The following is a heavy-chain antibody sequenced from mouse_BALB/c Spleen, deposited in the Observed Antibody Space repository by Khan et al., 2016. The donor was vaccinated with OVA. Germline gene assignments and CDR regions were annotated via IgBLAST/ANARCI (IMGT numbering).Heavy chain of an antibody. CDR1: GFSLTGYG. Sequence: QVQLKESGPGLVAPSQSLSITCTGSGFSLTGYGVNWVRQPPGKGLEWLGMIWGDGSTDYNSALKSRLSISKDNSKSQVFLKMNSLQTDDTARYYCAREIYYDYAYYYAMDYWGQGTSVTVSS. J-gene: IGHJ4*01. CDR2: IWGDGST. D-gene: IGHD2-4*01. CDR3: AREIYYDYAYYYAMDY. V-gene: IGHV2-6-7*01.